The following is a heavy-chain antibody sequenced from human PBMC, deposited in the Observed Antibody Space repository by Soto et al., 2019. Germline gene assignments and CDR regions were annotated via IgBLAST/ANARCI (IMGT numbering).Heavy chain of an antibody. CDR1: GGTFNSYA. V-gene: IGHV1-69*13. CDR2: IIPIFGTA. J-gene: IGHJ5*02. Sequence: ASVKVSCKASGGTFNSYAISWVRQAPGQGLEWMGGIIPIFGTANYAQKFQGRVTITADESTSTAYMELSSLRSEDTAVYYCARDILNSSSSSNGGTQYNWFDPWGQGTLVTVSS. D-gene: IGHD6-6*01. CDR3: ARDILNSSSSSNGGTQYNWFDP.